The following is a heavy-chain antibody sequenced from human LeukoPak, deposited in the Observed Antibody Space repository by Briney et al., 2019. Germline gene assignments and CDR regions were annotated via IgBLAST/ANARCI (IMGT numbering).Heavy chain of an antibody. CDR2: IYYSGST. CDR3: ARVVAVAGPDY. J-gene: IGHJ4*02. CDR1: GGSISSGDYY. V-gene: IGHV4-30-4*08. D-gene: IGHD6-19*01. Sequence: SETLSLTCTVSGGSISSGDYYWSCIRQPPGKGLEWIGYIYYSGSTYYNPSLKSRVTISVDTSKNQFSLKLSSVTAADTAVYYCARVVAVAGPDYWGQGTLVTVSS.